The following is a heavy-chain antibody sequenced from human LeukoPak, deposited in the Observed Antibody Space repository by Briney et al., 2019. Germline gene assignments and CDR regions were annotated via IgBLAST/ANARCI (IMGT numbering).Heavy chain of an antibody. Sequence: GASVKVSCKASGYTFTSYGISWVRQAPGQGLEWMGWISAYNGNTNYAQKLQGRVTMTTDTSTSTAYMELRSLRSDDTAVYYCARGLRRYCSGGSCYSLYFQHWGQGTLVTVSS. CDR1: GYTFTSYG. J-gene: IGHJ1*01. CDR3: ARGLRRYCSGGSCYSLYFQH. D-gene: IGHD2-15*01. CDR2: ISAYNGNT. V-gene: IGHV1-18*01.